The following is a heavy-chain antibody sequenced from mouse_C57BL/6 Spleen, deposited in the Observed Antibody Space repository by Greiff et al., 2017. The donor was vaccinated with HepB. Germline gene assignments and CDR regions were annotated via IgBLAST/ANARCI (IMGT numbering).Heavy chain of an antibody. D-gene: IGHD1-1*01. CDR1: GYTFTSYG. Sequence: QVQLQQSGAELARPGASVKLSCKASGYTFTSYGISWVKQRTGQGLEWIGEIYPRSGNTYYNERFKGKATLTADKSSSTAYMELRSLTSEDSAVYFCARRDYGSSYGNWYFDVWGTGTTVTVSS. V-gene: IGHV1-81*01. CDR2: IYPRSGNT. CDR3: ARRDYGSSYGNWYFDV. J-gene: IGHJ1*03.